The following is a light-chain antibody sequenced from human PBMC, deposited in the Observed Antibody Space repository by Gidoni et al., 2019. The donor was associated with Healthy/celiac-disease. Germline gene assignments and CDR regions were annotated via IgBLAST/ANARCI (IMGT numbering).Light chain of an antibody. J-gene: IGKJ4*01. V-gene: IGKV1-33*01. CDR1: QDIRNY. CDR2: DAS. CDR3: QQYDNLPLT. Sequence: DIQMTQSPSSLSASVGDRVTNTFPASQDIRNYLNWYQQKPGNAPKLLIYDASNLETGVPSRFSGSGSGTDFTFTISSLQPEDIATYYCQQYDNLPLTFGGGTKVEIK.